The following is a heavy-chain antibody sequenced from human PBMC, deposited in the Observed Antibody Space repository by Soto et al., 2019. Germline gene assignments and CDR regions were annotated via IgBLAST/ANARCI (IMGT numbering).Heavy chain of an antibody. Sequence: SLRLSCAASGFTFSYYGMHWVRQAPGKGLEWVAVIWYDGSNKYYADSVKGRFTISRDNSKNTLYLQLNSLIAEDTAVYHCARGNYDSSGSFDYWGQGTLVTVSS. CDR3: ARGNYDSSGSFDY. J-gene: IGHJ4*02. CDR1: GFTFSYYG. D-gene: IGHD3-22*01. CDR2: IWYDGSNK. V-gene: IGHV3-33*01.